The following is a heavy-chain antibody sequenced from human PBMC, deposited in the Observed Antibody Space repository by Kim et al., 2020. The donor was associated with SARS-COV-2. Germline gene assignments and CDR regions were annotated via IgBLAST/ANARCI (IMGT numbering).Heavy chain of an antibody. V-gene: IGHV4-39*01. D-gene: IGHD2-2*01. CDR3: ARHVASSSWFDP. CDR1: GDTASISNNF. J-gene: IGHJ5*02. Sequence: SETLSLTCTFSGDTASISNNFWVWIRQTPGKGLEWIGYMSFTGDLYYNPSLKSRVTISVATSKNQFSLNVNSVTAADTAVYFCARHVASSSWFDPWGHGTLVTVSS. CDR2: MSFTGDL.